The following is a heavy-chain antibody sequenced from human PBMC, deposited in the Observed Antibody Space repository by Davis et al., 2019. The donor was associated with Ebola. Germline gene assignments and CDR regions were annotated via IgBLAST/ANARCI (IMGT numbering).Heavy chain of an antibody. V-gene: IGHV3-30-3*01. J-gene: IGHJ4*02. Sequence: GESLKISCAASGFTFSSYAMSWVRQAPGKGLEWVAVISYDGSNKYYADSVKGRFTISRDNSKNTLYLQMNSLRAEDTAVYYCARSRRRDGYALRYYFDYWGQGTLVTVSS. CDR2: ISYDGSNK. CDR3: ARSRRRDGYALRYYFDY. D-gene: IGHD5-24*01. CDR1: GFTFSSYA.